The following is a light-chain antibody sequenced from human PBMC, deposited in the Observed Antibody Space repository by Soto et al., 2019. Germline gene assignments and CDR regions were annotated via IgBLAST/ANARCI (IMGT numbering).Light chain of an antibody. CDR3: QQLIRFPTK. J-gene: IGKJ1*01. CDR1: QGISNS. Sequence: IQLTQSPSSLSASVGDRVTITCRASQGISNSLAWYQQKPGKAPKLLMYLASTLQSGVPPRVSGTGYGTNFTLTISSLQPEDFATYYCQQLIRFPTKFGQGTKVEIK. CDR2: LAS. V-gene: IGKV1-9*01.